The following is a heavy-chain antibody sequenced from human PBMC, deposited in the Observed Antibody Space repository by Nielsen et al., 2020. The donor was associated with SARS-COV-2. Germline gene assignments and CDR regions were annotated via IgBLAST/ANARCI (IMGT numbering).Heavy chain of an antibody. Sequence: SETLSLTCAVYGGSFSGYYWSWIRQPPGKGPEWIGEINHSGSTNYNPSLKSRVTISVDTSKNQFSLKLSSVTAADTAVYYCARGSYDFWSGYYEPNWFDPWGQGTLVTVSS. CDR1: GGSFSGYY. V-gene: IGHV4-34*01. CDR2: INHSGST. D-gene: IGHD3-3*01. CDR3: ARGSYDFWSGYYEPNWFDP. J-gene: IGHJ5*02.